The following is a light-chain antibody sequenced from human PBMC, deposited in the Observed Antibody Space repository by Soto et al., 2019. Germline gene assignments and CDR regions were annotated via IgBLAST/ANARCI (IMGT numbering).Light chain of an antibody. V-gene: IGKV3-15*01. Sequence: ERVMTQSPATLSVSPGEKATLSCSASQTVNNNLAWSQQKAGQAPRLRIYFPTTRATGIPARFSGSGYGTEFTLTLSTVQSEDFEVDYCQQYNEWPLTFGGGTKVETK. CDR3: QQYNEWPLT. CDR1: QTVNNN. CDR2: FPT. J-gene: IGKJ4*01.